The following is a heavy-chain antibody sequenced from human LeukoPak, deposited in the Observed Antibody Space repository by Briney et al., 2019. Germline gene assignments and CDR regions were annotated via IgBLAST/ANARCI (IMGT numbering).Heavy chain of an antibody. CDR1: GFTFSSFD. CDR2: ISTSSRYI. J-gene: IGHJ5*02. Sequence: GGSLRLSCAASGFTFSSFDMNWVRQAPGKGLEWVSSISTSSRYIYYRDSVKRRFTISRDDAKHSLYLQMNSLGVEDTAVYYCARADCSGSTCYLRRSWFDPWGQGTLVTVSS. V-gene: IGHV3-21*01. D-gene: IGHD2-2*01. CDR3: ARADCSGSTCYLRRSWFDP.